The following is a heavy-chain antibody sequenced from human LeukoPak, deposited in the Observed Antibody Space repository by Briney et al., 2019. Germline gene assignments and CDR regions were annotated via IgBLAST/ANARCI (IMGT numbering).Heavy chain of an antibody. CDR1: GFTFASFA. Sequence: PGGSLRLSCAASGFTFASFAMNWVRQAPGKGLEWVSSISGAGGTTYYADSVKGRFTISRDNSKDALYLQMNSLRAEDTAVYYCARGGGSYLFQHWGQGTLVTVSS. CDR2: ISGAGGTT. J-gene: IGHJ1*01. D-gene: IGHD1-26*01. V-gene: IGHV3-23*01. CDR3: ARGGGSYLFQH.